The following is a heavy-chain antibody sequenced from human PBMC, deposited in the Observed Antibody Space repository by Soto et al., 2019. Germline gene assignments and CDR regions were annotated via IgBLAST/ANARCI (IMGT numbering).Heavy chain of an antibody. V-gene: IGHV4-31*03. CDR3: ARRPFPSIFAYFDY. D-gene: IGHD3-3*01. CDR1: GGSISSGGYY. J-gene: IGHJ4*02. CDR2: IYYSGST. Sequence: PSETLCLTCTVSGGSISSGGYYWSWIRQHPGKGLEWIGYIYYSGSTYYNPSLKSRVTISVDTSKNQFSLKLSSVTAADTAVYYCARRPFPSIFAYFDYWGQGTLVTVSS.